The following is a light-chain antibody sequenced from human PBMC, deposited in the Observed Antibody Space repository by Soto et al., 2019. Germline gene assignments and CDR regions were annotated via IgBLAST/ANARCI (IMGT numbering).Light chain of an antibody. CDR1: QSVSSSF. J-gene: IGKJ1*01. CDR2: GAS. Sequence: EIVLTQSPGTLSLSPGERATLSCRTSQSVSSSFLAWYQQKPGQAPRLLIYGASSRATGIPDRFSGSGSGXXXXXXXXXXXXXXXAVYYCQQYGSSPRTFGQGTKVEIK. V-gene: IGKV3-20*01. CDR3: QQYGSSPRT.